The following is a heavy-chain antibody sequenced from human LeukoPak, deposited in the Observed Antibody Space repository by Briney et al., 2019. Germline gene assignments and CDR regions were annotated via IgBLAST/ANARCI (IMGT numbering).Heavy chain of an antibody. V-gene: IGHV4-59*12. D-gene: IGHD2-2*01. CDR2: IYHSGST. Sequence: SETLSLTCTVSGGSINNYYWSWIRQPPGKGLEWIGYIYHSGSTYYNPSLKSRVTISVDRSKNQFSLKLSSVTAADTAVYYCASGYCSSTSCYANFDYWGQGTLVTVSS. CDR3: ASGYCSSTSCYANFDY. J-gene: IGHJ4*02. CDR1: GGSINNYY.